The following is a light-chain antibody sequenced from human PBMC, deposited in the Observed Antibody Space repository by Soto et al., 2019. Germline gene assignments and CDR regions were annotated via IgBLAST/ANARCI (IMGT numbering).Light chain of an antibody. J-gene: IGKJ2*01. CDR2: KVS. CDR1: QGISNW. V-gene: IGKV1-5*03. Sequence: DIQMTQSPSTLSASVGDRVTITCRASQGISNWLAWHQQKPGKAPNLLIYKVSSLEDGVPSRFSGSGSGTEFTLTISSLQPDDFATYYCQQYNSYSLYTFGQGTKLEIK. CDR3: QQYNSYSLYT.